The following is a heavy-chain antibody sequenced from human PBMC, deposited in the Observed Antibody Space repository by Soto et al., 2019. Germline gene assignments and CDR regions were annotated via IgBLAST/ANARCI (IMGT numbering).Heavy chain of an antibody. CDR3: VKANSRGLLYYGMDV. CDR1: GFTFRSNS. J-gene: IGHJ6*02. CDR2: ISGRGDSI. D-gene: IGHD1-7*01. V-gene: IGHV3-23*01. Sequence: EIQLLESGGGLVQPGGSLRLSCVASGFTFRSNSMAWVRQAPGKGLEWVSSISGRGDSIYYADSVKGRFTISRDNSKNTLYLQMSSLRVDDTAVWYCVKANSRGLLYYGMDVWGQGTTVTVSS.